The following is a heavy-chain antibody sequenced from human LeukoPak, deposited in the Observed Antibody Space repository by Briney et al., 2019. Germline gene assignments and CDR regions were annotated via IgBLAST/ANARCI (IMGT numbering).Heavy chain of an antibody. J-gene: IGHJ4*02. D-gene: IGHD3-10*01. CDR3: APDLITMVRGVITKD. Sequence: AAVKVSCKVSGYTLTDLSMHWVRQAPGKGLEWMGGFDPEDGETIYAQKFQGRVTMTEDTSTDTAYMELSSLRSEDTAVYYCAPDLITMVRGVITKDWGQGTLVTVSS. CDR2: FDPEDGET. CDR1: GYTLTDLS. V-gene: IGHV1-24*01.